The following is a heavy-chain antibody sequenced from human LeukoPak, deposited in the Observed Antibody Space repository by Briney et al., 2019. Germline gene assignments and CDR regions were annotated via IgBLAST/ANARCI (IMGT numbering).Heavy chain of an antibody. V-gene: IGHV1-8*01. CDR3: ARQYSSSWCYMNYYYGMDV. D-gene: IGHD6-13*01. Sequence: ASVKVSCKASGYTFTSYDINWVRQATGQGLEWMGWMNPNSGNTGYAQKFQGRVTMTRNTSISTAYMELSSLRSEDTAVYYCARQYSSSWCYMNYYYGMDVWGQGTTVTVSS. CDR2: MNPNSGNT. CDR1: GYTFTSYD. J-gene: IGHJ6*02.